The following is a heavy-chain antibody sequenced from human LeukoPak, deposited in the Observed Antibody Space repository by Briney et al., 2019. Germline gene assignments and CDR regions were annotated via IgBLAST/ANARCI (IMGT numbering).Heavy chain of an antibody. CDR1: GGTFSSYA. V-gene: IGHV1-69*04. CDR3: ARSTVTNYYYYGMDV. CDR2: IIPILGIA. Sequence: ASVKVSCKASGGTFSSYAISWVRQAPGQGLEWMGRIIPILGIANYAQKFQGRVTTTADKSTSTAYMELSSLRSEDTAVYYCARSTVTNYYYYGMDVWGQGTTVTVSS. J-gene: IGHJ6*02. D-gene: IGHD4-17*01.